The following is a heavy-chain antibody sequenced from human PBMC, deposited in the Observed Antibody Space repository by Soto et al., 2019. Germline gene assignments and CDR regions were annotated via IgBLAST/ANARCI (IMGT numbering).Heavy chain of an antibody. CDR1: GGSISSYY. J-gene: IGHJ4*02. CDR2: IYYSGST. CDR3: ARARGYDILTGYGGYFDY. D-gene: IGHD3-9*01. V-gene: IGHV4-59*01. Sequence: TSETLSLTCTVSGGSISSYYWIWIRQPPGKGLEWIGYIYYSGSTNYNPSLKSRVTISVDTSKNQFSLKLSSVTAADTAVYYCARARGYDILTGYGGYFDYWGQGTLVTVSS.